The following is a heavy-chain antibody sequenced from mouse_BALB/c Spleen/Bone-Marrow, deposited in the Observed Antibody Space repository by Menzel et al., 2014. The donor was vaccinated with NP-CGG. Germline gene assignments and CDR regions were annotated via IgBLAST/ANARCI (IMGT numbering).Heavy chain of an antibody. Sequence: VQLQQSGAELVKPGASVKLSCTASGFNIKDTYMHWVKRRPGQGLEWIGRIDPANGNTKYDPKFQGKATITADTSSNTAYLQLSSLTSEDTAVYYGSSYAMDYWGQGTSVTVSS. V-gene: IGHV14-3*02. CDR3: SSYAMDY. J-gene: IGHJ4*01. CDR1: GFNIKDTY. CDR2: IDPANGNT.